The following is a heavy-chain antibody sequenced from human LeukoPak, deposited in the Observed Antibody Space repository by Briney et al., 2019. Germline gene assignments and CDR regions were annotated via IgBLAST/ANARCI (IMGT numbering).Heavy chain of an antibody. Sequence: PGRSLRLSCAASGFTFDDYAMHWVRQAPGKGLEWVSGISWNSGSIGYADSVKGRFTISRDNAKNSLYLQMNSLRAEDTALYYCAKDMFGGGYDPTRGGYYGMDVWGQGTTVTVSS. CDR2: ISWNSGSI. CDR3: AKDMFGGGYDPTRGGYYGMDV. V-gene: IGHV3-9*01. D-gene: IGHD5-12*01. CDR1: GFTFDDYA. J-gene: IGHJ6*02.